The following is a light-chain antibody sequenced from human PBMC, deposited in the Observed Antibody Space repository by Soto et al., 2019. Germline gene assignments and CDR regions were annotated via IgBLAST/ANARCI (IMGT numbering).Light chain of an antibody. CDR1: QVISSD. CDR3: QQLKSYPIT. V-gene: IGKV1-9*01. Sequence: IQLTQSPSFLSASVRDRVTITCRASQVISSDLAWYQQKAGKAPKLLIYDVSSLQRGVPLRFSGRGSGTEFTLTISSLQPEDFATYYCQQLKSYPITFGQGTRLEIK. J-gene: IGKJ5*01. CDR2: DVS.